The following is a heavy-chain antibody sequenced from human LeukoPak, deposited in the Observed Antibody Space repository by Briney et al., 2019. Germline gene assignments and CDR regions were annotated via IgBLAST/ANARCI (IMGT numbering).Heavy chain of an antibody. CDR3: ARGYSSSWYYGTAGGY. CDR2: INPNSGGT. Sequence: ASVKVSCKASGYTFTSYGISWVRQAPGQGLEWMGWINPNSGGTNYAQKFQGRVTMTRDTSISTAYMELSRLRSDDTAVYYCARGYSSSWYYGTAGGYWGQGTLVTVSS. V-gene: IGHV1-2*02. J-gene: IGHJ4*02. CDR1: GYTFTSYG. D-gene: IGHD6-13*01.